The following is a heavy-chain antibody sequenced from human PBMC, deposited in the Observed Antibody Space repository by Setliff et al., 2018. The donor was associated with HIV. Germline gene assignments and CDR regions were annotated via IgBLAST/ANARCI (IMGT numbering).Heavy chain of an antibody. Sequence: TGGSLRLSCAVSGFTFEDYGMSWVRQAPGKGLEWVSGINWNGGSTGYVDPVKGRFTITRDNAKNSLYLQMNSLRAEDMALYYCVRDKWLVPDTFDIWGQGTMVTVSS. D-gene: IGHD6-19*01. CDR2: INWNGGST. CDR1: GFTFEDYG. V-gene: IGHV3-20*04. J-gene: IGHJ3*02. CDR3: VRDKWLVPDTFDI.